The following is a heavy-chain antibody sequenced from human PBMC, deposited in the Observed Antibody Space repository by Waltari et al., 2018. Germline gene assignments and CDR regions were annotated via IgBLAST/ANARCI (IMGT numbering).Heavy chain of an antibody. V-gene: IGHV3-23*03. Sequence: EVQLLESGGGLVQPGGSLRLSCAASGFTFSSYAMSWVRQAPGKGLEWVSVIYSVGSTDSAASVKGRFTISSDNSKNTLYLQMNSLRAEDTAVYYCAKDLASSSWYRDAFDIWGQGTMVTVSS. CDR1: GFTFSSYA. D-gene: IGHD6-13*01. CDR2: IYSVGST. CDR3: AKDLASSSWYRDAFDI. J-gene: IGHJ3*02.